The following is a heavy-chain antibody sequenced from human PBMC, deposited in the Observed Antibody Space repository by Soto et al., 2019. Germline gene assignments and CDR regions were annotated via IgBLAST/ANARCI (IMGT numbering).Heavy chain of an antibody. CDR1: GYSFTSYW. CDR2: IYPGDSDT. D-gene: IGHD2-15*01. Sequence: LGESLKISCKGSGYSFTSYWIGWVRQMPGKGLEWMGIIYPGDSDTRYSPSFQGQVTISADKSISTAYLQWSSLKASDTAMYYCARIGAGVGCWTGTCWFDPWGQGTLVTVSS. J-gene: IGHJ5*02. V-gene: IGHV5-51*01. CDR3: ARIGAGVGCWTGTCWFDP.